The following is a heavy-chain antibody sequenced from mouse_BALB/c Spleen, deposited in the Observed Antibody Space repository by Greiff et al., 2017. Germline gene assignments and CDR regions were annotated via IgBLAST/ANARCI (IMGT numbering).Heavy chain of an antibody. Sequence: QVHVKQSGAELVRPGTSVKISCKASGYTFTNYWLGWVKQRPGHGLEWIGYIYPGGGYTNYNEKFKGKATLTADTSSSTAYMQLSSLTSEDSAVYFCARSSTMITTGFDYWGQGTTLTVSS. D-gene: IGHD2-4*01. J-gene: IGHJ2*01. CDR2: IYPGGGYT. CDR1: GYTFTNYW. CDR3: ARSSTMITTGFDY. V-gene: IGHV1-63*02.